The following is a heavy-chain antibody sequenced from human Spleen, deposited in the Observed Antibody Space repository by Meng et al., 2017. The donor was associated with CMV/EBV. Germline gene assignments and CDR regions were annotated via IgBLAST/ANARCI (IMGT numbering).Heavy chain of an antibody. CDR3: AKDSGAAGTFDY. CDR2: IYSGGSST. D-gene: IGHD6-13*01. V-gene: IGHV3-23*03. J-gene: IGHJ4*02. CDR1: GFTFSGYA. Sequence: SCAASGFTFSGYAMSWVRQAPGKGLEWVSVIYSGGSSTYYADSVKGRFTISRDNSKNTLYLQMNSLRADDTAVYYCAKDSGAAGTFDYWGQGTLVTVSS.